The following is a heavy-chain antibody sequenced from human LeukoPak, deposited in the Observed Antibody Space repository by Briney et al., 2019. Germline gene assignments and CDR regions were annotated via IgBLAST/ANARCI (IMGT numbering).Heavy chain of an antibody. Sequence: SETLSFTCTVSGGSISSYYWSWIRQPPGKGLEWIGYIYYSGSTNYNPSLKSRVTISVDTSKNQFSLKLSSVTAADTAVYYCARGFAAAGFDYWGQGTLVTVSS. CDR2: IYYSGST. J-gene: IGHJ4*02. CDR3: ARGFAAAGFDY. CDR1: GGSISSYY. D-gene: IGHD6-13*01. V-gene: IGHV4-59*08.